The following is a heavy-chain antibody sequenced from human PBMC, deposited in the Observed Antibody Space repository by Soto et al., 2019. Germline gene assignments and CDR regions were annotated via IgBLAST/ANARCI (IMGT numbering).Heavy chain of an antibody. CDR1: GGSISNFY. V-gene: IGHV4-4*07. CDR3: VRDGSKSLRDWFDP. Sequence: SETLSLTCNVSGGSISNFYWAWIRKTAGNGLEWMGRVYATGTTDYNPSLRSRVAMSVDISKKTFSLRLRSVTGADSGVYYCVRDGSKSLRDWFDPWGQGILVTVSS. CDR2: VYATGTT. J-gene: IGHJ5*02.